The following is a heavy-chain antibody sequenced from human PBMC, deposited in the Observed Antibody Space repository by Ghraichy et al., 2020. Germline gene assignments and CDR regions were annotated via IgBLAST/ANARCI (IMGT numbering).Heavy chain of an antibody. CDR3: ARAGGSSLYYDYMDV. CDR2: INSNGDST. J-gene: IGHJ6*03. D-gene: IGHD2-15*01. V-gene: IGHV3-64*02. CDR1: EFTFSNYI. Sequence: ETLSLTCVASEFTFSNYIMHWVRQAPGKGLKYVSAINSNGDSTYYADSVKDRFTISRDNSKNTLYLQMGSLRAEDMAVYYCARAGGSSLYYDYMDVWGKGTTVTVSS.